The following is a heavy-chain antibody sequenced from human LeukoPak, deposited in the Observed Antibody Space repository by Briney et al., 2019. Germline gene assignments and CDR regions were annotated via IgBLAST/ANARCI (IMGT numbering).Heavy chain of an antibody. V-gene: IGHV3-30*02. J-gene: IGHJ4*02. CDR2: IQYDGVNE. CDR3: ARDPSMVRGENTPYFDY. Sequence: GGSLRLSCAASGFTFSSYGMHWVRQAPGKGLEWVALIQYDGVNEYYADSVKGRFTISKDNSKNMLYLQMNSLRTEDTAVYYCARDPSMVRGENTPYFDYWGQGTLVTVSS. CDR1: GFTFSSYG. D-gene: IGHD3-10*01.